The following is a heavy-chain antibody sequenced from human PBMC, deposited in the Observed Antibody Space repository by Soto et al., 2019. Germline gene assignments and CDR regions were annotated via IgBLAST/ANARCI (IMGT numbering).Heavy chain of an antibody. V-gene: IGHV2-26*01. CDR1: GFSLCIGRMG. Sequence: CGPSLVKPTYTITLTCLVSGFSLCIGRMGVSSIRPHPGKAVEYLAQIFTYHNKSYNTSLKRRLTISKDASISQVVLIMTNMDPVYTATYFCVRMYYYDSSGNYPYWFGPWGQGTLVTVSS. CDR2: IFTYHNK. D-gene: IGHD3-22*01. J-gene: IGHJ5*02. CDR3: VRMYYYDSSGNYPYWFGP.